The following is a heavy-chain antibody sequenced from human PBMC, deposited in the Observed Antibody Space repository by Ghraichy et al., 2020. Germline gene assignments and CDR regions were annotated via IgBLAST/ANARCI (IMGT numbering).Heavy chain of an antibody. CDR2: ISGSGGST. V-gene: IGHV3-23*01. Sequence: GGSLILSCAASGFTFSSYAMSWVRQAPGKGLEWVSAISGSGGSTYYADSVKGRFTISRDNSKNTLYLQMNSLRAEDTAVYYCAKDKADTAMVDYYFDYWGQGTLVTVSS. CDR3: AKDKADTAMVDYYFDY. J-gene: IGHJ4*02. CDR1: GFTFSSYA. D-gene: IGHD5-18*01.